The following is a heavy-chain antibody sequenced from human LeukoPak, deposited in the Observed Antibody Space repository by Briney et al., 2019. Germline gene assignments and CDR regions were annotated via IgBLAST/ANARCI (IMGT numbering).Heavy chain of an antibody. Sequence: GGSLRLSCAASGFTFSSYGMHWVRQAPGKGLEWVAFIRYDGSNKYYADSVKGRFTISRDNSKNTLYLQMNSLRAEDTAVYYCARAYYYGSGSYFFPPDYWGQGTLVTVSS. J-gene: IGHJ4*02. V-gene: IGHV3-30*02. CDR2: IRYDGSNK. CDR1: GFTFSSYG. D-gene: IGHD3-10*01. CDR3: ARAYYYGSGSYFFPPDY.